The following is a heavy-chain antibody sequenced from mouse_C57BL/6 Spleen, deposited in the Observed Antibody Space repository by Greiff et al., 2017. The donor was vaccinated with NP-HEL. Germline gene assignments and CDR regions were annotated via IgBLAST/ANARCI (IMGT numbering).Heavy chain of an antibody. J-gene: IGHJ3*01. CDR3: ARRDSLFAY. CDR2: ISNGGGST. D-gene: IGHD6-2*01. Sequence: DVKLVESGGGLVQPGGSLKLSCAASGFTFSDYYMYWVRQTPEKRLEWVAYISNGGGSTYYPDTVKGRFTISRDNAKNTLYLQMSRLKSEDTAMYYCARRDSLFAYWGQGTLVTVSA. V-gene: IGHV5-12*01. CDR1: GFTFSDYY.